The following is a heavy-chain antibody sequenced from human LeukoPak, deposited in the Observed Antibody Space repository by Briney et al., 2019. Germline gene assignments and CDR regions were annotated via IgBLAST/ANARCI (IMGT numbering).Heavy chain of an antibody. D-gene: IGHD3-22*01. Sequence: GGSLRLSCAASGFTFSNYWMHWVRQAPGKGLVWVSRIHTDGISTTYADSVKGRFTISRDNPKNTLYLQMNSLRAEDTAVYCCAKEKVRGSITMIVVVTPLDYWGQGTLVTVSS. CDR2: IHTDGIST. CDR3: AKEKVRGSITMIVVVTPLDY. J-gene: IGHJ4*02. CDR1: GFTFSNYW. V-gene: IGHV3-74*01.